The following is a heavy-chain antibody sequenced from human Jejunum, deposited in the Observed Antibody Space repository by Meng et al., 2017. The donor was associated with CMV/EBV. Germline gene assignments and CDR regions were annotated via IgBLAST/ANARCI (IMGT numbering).Heavy chain of an antibody. D-gene: IGHD4-11*01. V-gene: IGHV3-13*01. J-gene: IGHJ3*02. CDR1: GFTFSRYD. CDR2: IGTAGDT. CDR3: ARGLYSNYAERAFDI. Sequence: ASGFTFSRYDMHWVRQATGKGLEWVSAIGTAGDTYYPGSVKGRFTISRENAKNSLYLQMNSLRAGDTAVYYCARGLYSNYAERAFDIWGQGTMVTVSS.